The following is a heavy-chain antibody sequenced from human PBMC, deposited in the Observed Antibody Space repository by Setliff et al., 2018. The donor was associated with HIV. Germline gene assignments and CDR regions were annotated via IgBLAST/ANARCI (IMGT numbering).Heavy chain of an antibody. V-gene: IGHV3-15*01. CDR3: VRGKQNGVATYGLDI. J-gene: IGHJ3*02. D-gene: IGHD2-8*01. CDR1: GFTFSDAW. Sequence: PGGSLRLSCAASGFTFSDAWMSWVRQAPGKGLEWVARIKNRANGGTTHYAAPVNGRSTDSRDSAKNTLSRQTDRLRPDDTAVYYCVRGKQNGVATYGLDIWGQGTMVTVSS. CDR2: IKNRANGGTT.